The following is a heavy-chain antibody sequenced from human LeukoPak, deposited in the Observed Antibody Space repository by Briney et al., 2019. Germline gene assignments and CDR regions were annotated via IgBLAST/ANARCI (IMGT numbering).Heavy chain of an antibody. CDR3: AKDSSGYYVSAFDI. Sequence: GGSLRLSCAAYGFTFDDYAMHWVRQAPGKGLEWVSGISWNSGSIGYADSVKGRFTISRDNAKNSLYLQMNSLRAEDTALYYCAKDSSGYYVSAFDIWGQGTMVTVSS. CDR1: GFTFDDYA. CDR2: ISWNSGSI. V-gene: IGHV3-9*01. J-gene: IGHJ3*02. D-gene: IGHD3-22*01.